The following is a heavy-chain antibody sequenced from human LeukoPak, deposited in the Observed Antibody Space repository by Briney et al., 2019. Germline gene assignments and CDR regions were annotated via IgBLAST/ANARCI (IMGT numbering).Heavy chain of an antibody. CDR2: IYSGGST. J-gene: IGHJ6*03. CDR3: ARVSKIVVVPAASPEYYYYMDV. V-gene: IGHV3-53*01. CDR1: GFTVSSNY. D-gene: IGHD2-2*01. Sequence: PGGSLRLSCAASGFTVSSNYMSWVRQAPGKGLEWVPVIYSGGSTYYAGSVKGRFTISRDNSKNTLYLQMNSLRAEDTAVYYCARVSKIVVVPAASPEYYYYMDVWGKGTTVTVSS.